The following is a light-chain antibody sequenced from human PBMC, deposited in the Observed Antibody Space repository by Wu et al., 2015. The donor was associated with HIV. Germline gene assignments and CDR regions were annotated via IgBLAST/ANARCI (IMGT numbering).Light chain of an antibody. CDR2: GAS. V-gene: IGKV3-15*01. CDR1: QSVSSY. CDR3: QQYDFWPRT. Sequence: EIVLTQSPATLSLSPGERATLSCRASQSVSSYLAWYQQKPGQAPRLLISGASNRAAGVPARFSGSRSGTDFTLSVSSLQSEDFAIYYCQQYDFWPRTFGPGTRVEIK. J-gene: IGKJ1*01.